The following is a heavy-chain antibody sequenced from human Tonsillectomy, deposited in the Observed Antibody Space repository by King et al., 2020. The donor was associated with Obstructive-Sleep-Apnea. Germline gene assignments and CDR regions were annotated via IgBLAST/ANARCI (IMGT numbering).Heavy chain of an antibody. V-gene: IGHV3-66*01. J-gene: IGHJ4*02. D-gene: IGHD3-3*01. CDR3: ASGADFSPFDY. Sequence: VQLVESGGGLVQPGGSLRLSCAASGFTVSSNFMNWVRQAPGKGLEWVSVIYSVSSTFYEDSVKGRFTISRDNSKNTLYLQMNSLRVKDTAVYYCASGADFSPFDYWGQGTLVTVSS. CDR1: GFTVSSNF. CDR2: IYSVSST.